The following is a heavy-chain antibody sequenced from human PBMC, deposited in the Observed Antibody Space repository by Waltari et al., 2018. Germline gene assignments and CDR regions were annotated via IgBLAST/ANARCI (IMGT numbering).Heavy chain of an antibody. V-gene: IGHV3-23*01. J-gene: IGHJ6*02. CDR2: MRGSGGST. CDR1: GFTFSSYA. D-gene: IGHD3-22*01. CDR3: AKKSSYYYDSSGYYRHGMDV. Sequence: EVQLLESGGGLVQPGGSLRLSCAASGFTFSSYAMSWVRQAPGKGLEWVSAMRGSGGSTYYADSVKGRFTISRDNSKNTLYLQMNSLRAEDTAVYYCAKKSSYYYDSSGYYRHGMDVWGQGTTVTVSS.